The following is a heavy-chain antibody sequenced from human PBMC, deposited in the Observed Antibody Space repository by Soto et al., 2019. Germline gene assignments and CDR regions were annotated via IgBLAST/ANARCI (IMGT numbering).Heavy chain of an antibody. CDR3: AREYCSSTTCYPFFVY. CDR2: IYYSGST. Sequence: QVQLQESGPGLVKPSQTLSLTCTVSGGSISSGGYYWSWIRQHPGKGLEWIGYIYYSGSTYYNPSLQGRVTISVDTSKSQFSLKLSSVTAADTAVYYCAREYCSSTTCYPFFVYWGQGTLVTVSS. CDR1: GGSISSGGYY. J-gene: IGHJ4*02. D-gene: IGHD2-2*01. V-gene: IGHV4-31*03.